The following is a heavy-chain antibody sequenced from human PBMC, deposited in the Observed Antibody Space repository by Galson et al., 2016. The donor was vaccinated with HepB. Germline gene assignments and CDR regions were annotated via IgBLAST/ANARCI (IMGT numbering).Heavy chain of an antibody. Sequence: SLRLSCAASGFTFSCYWMSWVRQAPGKGLEWVANIDQDGIEKYYVDSVKGRFTISRDDAKNSVFLQMNSLRAEDTALYYCAKGGRILWDAMDVWGQGTTVTVSS. CDR2: IDQDGIEK. CDR1: GFTFSCYW. J-gene: IGHJ6*02. V-gene: IGHV3-7*01. D-gene: IGHD2/OR15-2a*01. CDR3: AKGGRILWDAMDV.